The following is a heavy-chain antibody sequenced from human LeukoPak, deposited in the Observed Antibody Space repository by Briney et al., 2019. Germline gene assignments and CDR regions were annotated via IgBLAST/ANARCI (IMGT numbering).Heavy chain of an antibody. CDR1: GGSISGYY. V-gene: IGHV4-59*08. CDR2: IDYSGST. J-gene: IGHJ4*02. Sequence: SETLSLTCTVSGGSISGYYWVWIRQPPGKELEWIAYIDYSGSTNYNPSPWSRVTISVDTSKNQFSLRLSSVTAADTAVYYCARCSYYGAGNSPYDLWGQGTLVTVSS. D-gene: IGHD3-10*01. CDR3: ARCSYYGAGNSPYDL.